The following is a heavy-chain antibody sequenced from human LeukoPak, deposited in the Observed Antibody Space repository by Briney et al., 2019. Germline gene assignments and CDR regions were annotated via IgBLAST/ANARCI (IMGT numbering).Heavy chain of an antibody. CDR3: ATWGVVVTDAFDI. CDR1: GGSISNYY. Sequence: SETLSLTCTVSGGSISNYYWSWIRQPPGKGLEWIGYIYYSGSTNYNPSLRSRVTISVDTSKSQFSLKLSSVTAADTAVYYCATWGVVVTDAFDIWGQGTMVTVSS. V-gene: IGHV4-59*01. CDR2: IYYSGST. D-gene: IGHD3-22*01. J-gene: IGHJ3*02.